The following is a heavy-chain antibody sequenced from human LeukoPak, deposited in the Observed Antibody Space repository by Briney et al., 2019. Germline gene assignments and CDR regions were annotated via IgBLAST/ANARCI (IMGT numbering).Heavy chain of an antibody. V-gene: IGHV3-23*01. J-gene: IGHJ3*02. CDR2: INKSGDRS. CDR3: AKIAMYLKRAVADYDAFDI. Sequence: PGGSLRLSCAASGFTFSSYVMNWVRQAPGKGLEWVSGINKSGDRSNYADSVTGRFTNSRDNSKNTLYLQMNSLRAEDTAVYYCAKIAMYLKRAVADYDAFDIWGQGTMVTVSS. CDR1: GFTFSSYV. D-gene: IGHD6-19*01.